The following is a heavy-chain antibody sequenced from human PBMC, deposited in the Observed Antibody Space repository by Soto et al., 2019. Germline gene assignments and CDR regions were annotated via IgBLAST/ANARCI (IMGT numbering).Heavy chain of an antibody. J-gene: IGHJ5*02. V-gene: IGHV3-23*01. CDR1: GFTFSSYG. CDR2: ISGSGGST. CDR3: AKDFGEVVPASFDP. D-gene: IGHD2-2*01. Sequence: GGSLRLSCAASGFTFSSYGMHWVRQAPGKGLEWVAVISGSGGSTYYADSVKGRFTISRDNSKNTLYLQMNSLRAEDTAVYYCAKDFGEVVPASFDPWGQGTLVTVSS.